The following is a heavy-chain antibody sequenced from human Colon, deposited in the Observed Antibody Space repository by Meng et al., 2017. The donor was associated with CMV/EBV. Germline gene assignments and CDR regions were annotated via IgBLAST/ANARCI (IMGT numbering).Heavy chain of an antibody. CDR2: IIPIFGTA. D-gene: IGHD3-9*01. CDR1: GGTFSSYA. J-gene: IGHJ6*02. CDR3: SSNYDILTGSIAGPWVVDYYYYYGMDV. Sequence: SVKVSCKASGGTFSSYAIIWVRQAPGQGLEWMGGIIPIFGTANYAQKFQGRVTITTDESTNTAYMELSSLRSEDTAVYYCSSNYDILTGSIAGPWVVDYYYYYGMDVWGQGTTVTVSS. V-gene: IGHV1-69*05.